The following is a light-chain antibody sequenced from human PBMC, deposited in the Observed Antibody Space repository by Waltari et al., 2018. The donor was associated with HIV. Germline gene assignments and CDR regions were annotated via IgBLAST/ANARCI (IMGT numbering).Light chain of an antibody. CDR2: GNN. Sequence: QSVLTQPPSVSGAPGQRVTISCTGSSSNIGAGYDVHWSQQLPGTAPKLLIYGNNNRPSGVPDRFSGSKSGTSASLAITGRQAEDEADYYCQSYDSSLSAFVFGTGTKVTVL. CDR1: SSNIGAGYD. CDR3: QSYDSSLSAFV. V-gene: IGLV1-40*01. J-gene: IGLJ1*01.